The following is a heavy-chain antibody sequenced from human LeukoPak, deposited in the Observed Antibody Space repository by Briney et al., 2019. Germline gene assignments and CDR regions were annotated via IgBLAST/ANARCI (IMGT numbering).Heavy chain of an antibody. CDR1: GFTFSDYY. CDR2: ISSSGSTI. D-gene: IGHD4-23*01. J-gene: IGHJ4*02. CDR3: AKVDRSIPGNSCRLDS. V-gene: IGHV3-11*01. Sequence: GGSLRLSCAASGFTFSDYYMSWIRQAPGKGLEWVSYISSSGSTIYYADSVKGRFTISRDNAKNSLYLQMNSLRAEDTAVYYCAKVDRSIPGNSCRLDSWGQGTLVTVSS.